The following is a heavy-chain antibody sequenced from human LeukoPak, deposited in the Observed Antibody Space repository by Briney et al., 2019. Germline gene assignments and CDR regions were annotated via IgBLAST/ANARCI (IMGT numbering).Heavy chain of an antibody. V-gene: IGHV4-4*07. CDR3: ARITVTTHFDY. Sequence: SETLSLTCTVSGGSISSYYWSWIRQPAGKGLEWIGRIYTSGSTYYNPSLKSRVTISVDTSKNQFSLKLSSVTAADTAVYYCARITVTTHFDYWGQGTLVTVSS. CDR2: IYTSGST. J-gene: IGHJ4*02. CDR1: GGSISSYY. D-gene: IGHD4-17*01.